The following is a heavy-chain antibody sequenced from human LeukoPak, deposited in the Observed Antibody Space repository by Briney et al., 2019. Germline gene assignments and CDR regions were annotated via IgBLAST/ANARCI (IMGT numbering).Heavy chain of an antibody. Sequence: GASVKVSCKASGGTFSSYAISWVRQAPGQGLEWMGGIIPIFGTANYAQKFQGRVTMTTDTSTSTAYMELRSLRSDDTAVYYCARDLLGPSPTLVPAASWALFDYWGQGTLVTVSS. CDR2: IIPIFGTA. V-gene: IGHV1-69*05. J-gene: IGHJ4*02. CDR1: GGTFSSYA. D-gene: IGHD2-2*01. CDR3: ARDLLGPSPTLVPAASWALFDY.